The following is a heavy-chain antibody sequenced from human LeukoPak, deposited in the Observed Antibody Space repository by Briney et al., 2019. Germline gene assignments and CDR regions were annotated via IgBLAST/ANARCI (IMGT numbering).Heavy chain of an antibody. Sequence: GASVKVSCKASGGTFSSYAISWVRQAPGQGLEWMGGIIPIFGTANYAQKFQGRVTITADKSTSTAYMELSSLRPEDTAVYYCARAELRFLEWPTGADAFDIWGQGTMVTVSS. CDR1: GGTFSSYA. D-gene: IGHD3-3*01. CDR3: ARAELRFLEWPTGADAFDI. J-gene: IGHJ3*02. V-gene: IGHV1-69*06. CDR2: IIPIFGTA.